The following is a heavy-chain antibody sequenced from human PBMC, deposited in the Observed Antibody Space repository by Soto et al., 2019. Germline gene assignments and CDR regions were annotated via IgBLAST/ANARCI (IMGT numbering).Heavy chain of an antibody. Sequence: GGSLRLSCAASGFTVSSNYMSWVRQAPGKGLEWVSVIYSGGSTYYADSVKGRFTISRDNSKNTLYLQMNSLRAEDTAVYYCARESRQQLAPLDAFDIWGQGTMVTVSS. D-gene: IGHD6-13*01. J-gene: IGHJ3*02. CDR2: IYSGGST. CDR1: GFTVSSNY. V-gene: IGHV3-53*01. CDR3: ARESRQQLAPLDAFDI.